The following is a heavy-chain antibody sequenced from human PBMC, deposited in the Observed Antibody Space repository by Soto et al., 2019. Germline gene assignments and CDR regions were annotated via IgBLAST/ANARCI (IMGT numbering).Heavy chain of an antibody. CDR3: ATRRLLSPESSP. CDR2: IYPGDSRT. CDR1: GYSFTTDW. J-gene: IGHJ5*02. V-gene: IGHV5-51*01. D-gene: IGHD3-10*01. Sequence: PVESLRISCKTSGYSFTTDWIVWVLQMPGKGLKWMGVIYPGDSRTRYSPPFQGQVTISADKSISTAYLQWRSLKASDTALYYCATRRLLSPESSPWGPGTMVTVSS.